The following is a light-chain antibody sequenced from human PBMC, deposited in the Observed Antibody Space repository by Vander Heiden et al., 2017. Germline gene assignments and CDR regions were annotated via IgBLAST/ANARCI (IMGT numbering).Light chain of an antibody. Sequence: ELVLTHSPATLSLSPGASATLSCRASHTVSSSLAWYQQKPGQAPRLLIYGASNRATGIPARFSGSGSGTDFTLTISSLEPEDFAVYYCQQRNNWPPAWPFGQGTKVEVK. CDR1: HTVSSS. J-gene: IGKJ1*01. CDR2: GAS. V-gene: IGKV3-11*01. CDR3: QQRNNWPPAWP.